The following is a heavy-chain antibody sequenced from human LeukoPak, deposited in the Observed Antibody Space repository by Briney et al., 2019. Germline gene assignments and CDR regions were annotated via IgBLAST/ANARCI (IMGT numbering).Heavy chain of an antibody. CDR2: ISSSRTT. J-gene: IGHJ4*02. Sequence: GGSLRLSCAASGFPFSSYSMNWVCQAPGEGLEWVSYISSSRTTSYADSVKGRFTISRDNAKNSLYLQMNSLRAEDTAVYYCAGDLEGSGSFYSPSYDYWGQGTLVPVSS. CDR1: GFPFSSYS. D-gene: IGHD3-10*01. V-gene: IGHV3-48*01. CDR3: AGDLEGSGSFYSPSYDY.